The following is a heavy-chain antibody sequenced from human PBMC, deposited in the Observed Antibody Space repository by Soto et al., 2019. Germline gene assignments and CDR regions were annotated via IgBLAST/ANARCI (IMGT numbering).Heavy chain of an antibody. CDR3: ARQAARNYIDS. V-gene: IGHV3-11*01. Sequence: PGGSLRLSCVVSGFAFSDYSMSWIRQAPGKGLEWLAFIDSRGRTLSYADSVRGRFTISRDNAENSVYLQMDSLRADDTAVYYCARQAARNYIDSWGQGNSVTVSS. D-gene: IGHD6-6*01. J-gene: IGHJ4*02. CDR2: IDSRGRTL. CDR1: GFAFSDYS.